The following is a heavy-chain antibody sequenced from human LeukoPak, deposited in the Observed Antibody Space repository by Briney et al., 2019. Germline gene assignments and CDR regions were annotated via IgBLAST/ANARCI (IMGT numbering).Heavy chain of an antibody. CDR3: ARVIATRPHYHYYMDV. J-gene: IGHJ6*03. CDR2: ISNSGRTI. CDR1: AFTFSDHY. D-gene: IGHD6-6*01. Sequence: GRSLRLSCAASAFTFSDHYMSWISQAPGKWLEWVSYISNSGRTIYYADSVKGRFTISRGNAENSLYLQMNGLRAEVTAVYCCARVIATRPHYHYYMDVWVKGTTVSVSS. V-gene: IGHV3-11*04.